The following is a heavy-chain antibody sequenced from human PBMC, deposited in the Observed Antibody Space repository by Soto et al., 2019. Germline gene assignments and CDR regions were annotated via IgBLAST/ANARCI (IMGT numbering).Heavy chain of an antibody. V-gene: IGHV3-30*03. CDR1: GFTFSDYA. D-gene: IGHD6-19*01. CDR3: XXGGRQWLVTSDFNY. CDR2: VSHDGRNT. Sequence: VQLVESGGGVVQPGRSLRLSCAASGFTFSDYAMHWVRQAPGKGLEWVAVVSHDGRNTHYADSVKGRFTISRDSSKKXXXXXXXXXXXXXTXXXXXXXGGRQWLVTSDFNYWGQGALVTV. J-gene: IGHJ4*02.